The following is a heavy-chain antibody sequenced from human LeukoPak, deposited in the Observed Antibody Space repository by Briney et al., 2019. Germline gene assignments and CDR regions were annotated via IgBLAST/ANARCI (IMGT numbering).Heavy chain of an antibody. CDR2: IDSDGSST. Sequence: PGGSLRLSCAASGFTFSPYWMHWVRQGPGKGLVWVARIDSDGSSTIYADSVKGRLTISRDNAQNTLYLQMNSLRVEDTAVYYCTRDTGCSGGACYSFYDYWGQGTLVTVSS. J-gene: IGHJ4*02. CDR3: TRDTGCSGGACYSFYDY. CDR1: GFTFSPYW. D-gene: IGHD2-21*01. V-gene: IGHV3-74*01.